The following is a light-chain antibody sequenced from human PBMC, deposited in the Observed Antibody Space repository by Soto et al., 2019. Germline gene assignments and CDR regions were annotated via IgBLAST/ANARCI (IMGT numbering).Light chain of an antibody. Sequence: DIQMTQSPSSLSASVGDRVTITCQASQDISNYLNWYHQKPGKAPKLLIYDASNLETGVPSRFSGSGSETEINFTISSLQPEDIATDYCQQYDNLPPLTFGGGTKVEIK. J-gene: IGKJ4*01. V-gene: IGKV1-33*01. CDR2: DAS. CDR1: QDISNY. CDR3: QQYDNLPPLT.